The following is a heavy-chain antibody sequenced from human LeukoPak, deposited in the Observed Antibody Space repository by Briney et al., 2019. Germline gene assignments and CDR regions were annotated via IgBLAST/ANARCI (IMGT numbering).Heavy chain of an antibody. CDR1: GFTFSSYS. CDR3: ARAPPPYSSGWFQYYFDY. CDR2: ISSSSSYI. V-gene: IGHV3-21*01. D-gene: IGHD6-19*01. J-gene: IGHJ4*02. Sequence: GGSLRLSCAASGFTFSSYSMNWVRQAPGKGLEWVSSISSSSSYIYYADSVKGRFTISRDNAKNSLYLQMNSLRAEDTAVYYCARAPPPYSSGWFQYYFDYWGQGTLVTVSS.